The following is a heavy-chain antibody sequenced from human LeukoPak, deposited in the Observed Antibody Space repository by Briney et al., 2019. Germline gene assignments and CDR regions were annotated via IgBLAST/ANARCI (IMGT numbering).Heavy chain of an antibody. CDR1: GYTFTGYY. V-gene: IGHV1-2*02. J-gene: IGHJ4*02. CDR3: AREDGSSWPNFDY. CDR2: INPNSGGT. Sequence: ASVKVSCKASGYTFTGYYMHWVRQAPRQGLEWMGWINPNSGGTNYAQKFQGRVTMTRDTSISTAYMELSRLRSDDTAVYYCAREDGSSWPNFDYWGQGTLVTVSS. D-gene: IGHD6-13*01.